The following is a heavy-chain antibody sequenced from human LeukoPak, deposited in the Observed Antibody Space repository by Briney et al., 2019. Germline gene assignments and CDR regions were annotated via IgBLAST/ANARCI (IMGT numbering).Heavy chain of an antibody. J-gene: IGHJ3*02. Sequence: GGSLRLSCAASGFTFSSYAMHWVRQAPGKGLEWVSSISSSGNYISYAYSVKGRFTISRDNAKNSLSLQMNSLRAEDTAVFYCSRTGYFDIWGQGTMVTVSS. CDR2: ISSSGNYI. D-gene: IGHD2-15*01. V-gene: IGHV3-21*01. CDR3: SRTGYFDI. CDR1: GFTFSSYA.